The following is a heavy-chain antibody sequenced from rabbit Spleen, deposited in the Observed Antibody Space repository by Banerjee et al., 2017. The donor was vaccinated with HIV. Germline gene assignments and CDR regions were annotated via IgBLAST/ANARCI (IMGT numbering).Heavy chain of an antibody. J-gene: IGHJ4*01. Sequence: EQLEESGGGLVKPEGSLTLTCKASGVSFSDKDVMCWVRQAPGKGLEWIACINTITGSSGNIYYASWAKGRFTISRTSSTTVTLQMTSLTAADTATYFCARDTNGAGISADLWGPGTLVTVS. V-gene: IGHV1S45*01. CDR3: ARDTNGAGISADL. D-gene: IGHD8-1*01. CDR1: GVSFSDKDV. CDR2: INTITGSSGNI.